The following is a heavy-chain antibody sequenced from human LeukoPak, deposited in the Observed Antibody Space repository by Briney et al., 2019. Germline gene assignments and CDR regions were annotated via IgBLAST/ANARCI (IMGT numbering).Heavy chain of an antibody. J-gene: IGHJ6*02. CDR3: ARDPYSGYDMCLDV. D-gene: IGHD5-12*01. CDR2: INGDGSST. V-gene: IGHV3-74*01. CDR1: GFTFSSYW. Sequence: PGGSLRLSCAASGFTFSSYWMHWVRQAPGKGLVWVSRINGDGSSTNYADSVRGRFTISRDNAKNTLYLQMNSLRAEDTAVFYCARDPYSGYDMCLDVRGQGTTVTVSS.